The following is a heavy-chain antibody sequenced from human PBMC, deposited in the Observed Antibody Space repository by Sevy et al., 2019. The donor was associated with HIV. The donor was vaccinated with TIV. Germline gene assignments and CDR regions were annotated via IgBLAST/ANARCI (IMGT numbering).Heavy chain of an antibody. CDR3: ARVGSSGWTP. V-gene: IGHV1-18*01. J-gene: IGHJ4*02. CDR1: GYTFSNYG. CDR2: ISAYNRKT. D-gene: IGHD6-19*01. Sequence: ATVKVSCKASGYTFSNYGISWVRQAPGQGLEWMGWISAYNRKTNYTETLQGRVTMTTDTSTSTGYMELRSMRSDDTALYFCARVGSSGWTPWGQGTLVGVSS.